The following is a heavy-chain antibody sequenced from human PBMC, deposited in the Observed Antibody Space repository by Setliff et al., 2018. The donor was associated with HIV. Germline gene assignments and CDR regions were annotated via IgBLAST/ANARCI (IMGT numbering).Heavy chain of an antibody. CDR2: INHSGST. V-gene: IGHV4-34*01. CDR3: ARGLRITIFGVVIFGWFDP. CDR1: GGSFSGYY. Sequence: PSETLSLTCAVYGGSFSGYYWSWIRQPPGKGLEWIGEINHSGSTNYNPSLKSRVTISVDTSKNQFSLKLSSVTAADTAVYYCARGLRITIFGVVIFGWFDPWGQGTLVTV. J-gene: IGHJ5*02. D-gene: IGHD3-3*01.